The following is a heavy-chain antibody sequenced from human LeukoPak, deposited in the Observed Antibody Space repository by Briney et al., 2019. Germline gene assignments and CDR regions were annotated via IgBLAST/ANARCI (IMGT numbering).Heavy chain of an antibody. V-gene: IGHV4-39*07. D-gene: IGHD5-24*01. Sequence: SETLSLTCAVSGDSISSNNYYWGWIRQPPGKGLEWIGTIYSTGTTYYNPSLKSRVTISVDTSKNQFSLKLSSVTAADTAVYYCARDGYNHDAFDIWGQGTMVTVSS. CDR1: GDSISSNNYY. CDR3: ARDGYNHDAFDI. J-gene: IGHJ3*02. CDR2: IYSTGTT.